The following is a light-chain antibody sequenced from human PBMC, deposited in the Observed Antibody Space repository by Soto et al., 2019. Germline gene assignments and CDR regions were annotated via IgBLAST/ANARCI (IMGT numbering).Light chain of an antibody. CDR3: PQSYSTPLP. Sequence: DIQVAQSPASLSASLGDRVTITCRASQGINHYLFWFQQKPGKVPKLLIYATSTLQSGVPSRFSGSGSGTDFTLTIISLQPEDFATYYCPQSYSTPLPFGGGTKVDIK. V-gene: IGKV1-27*01. CDR2: ATS. CDR1: QGINHY. J-gene: IGKJ4*01.